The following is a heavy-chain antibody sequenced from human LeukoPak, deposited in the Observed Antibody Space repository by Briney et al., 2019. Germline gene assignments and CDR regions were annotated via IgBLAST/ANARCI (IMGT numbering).Heavy chain of an antibody. D-gene: IGHD4/OR15-4a*01. V-gene: IGHV4-59*01. CDR2: IYYSGST. Sequence: SETLSLTCTVSGGSISNYYWNWIRQPPGKGPEWIAYIYYSGSTNYNPSLKSRVTISVDTSKNQFSLKLGSVTAADTAVYYCARDFNGANSFDSWGQGTLVTVSS. J-gene: IGHJ4*02. CDR3: ARDFNGANSFDS. CDR1: GGSISNYY.